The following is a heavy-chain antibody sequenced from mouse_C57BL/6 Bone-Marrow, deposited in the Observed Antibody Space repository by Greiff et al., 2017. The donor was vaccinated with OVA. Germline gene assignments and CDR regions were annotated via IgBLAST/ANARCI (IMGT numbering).Heavy chain of an antibody. CDR1: GFSFNTYA. CDR2: IRSKSNNYAT. Sequence: EVKLVESGGGLVQPKGSLKLSCAASGFSFNTYAMNWVRQAPGKGLEWVARIRSKSNNYATYYADSVKDRFTISRDDSESMLYLQMNNLKTEDTAMYYCVYDGYYDAMDYWGQGTSVTVSS. D-gene: IGHD2-3*01. CDR3: VYDGYYDAMDY. V-gene: IGHV10-1*01. J-gene: IGHJ4*01.